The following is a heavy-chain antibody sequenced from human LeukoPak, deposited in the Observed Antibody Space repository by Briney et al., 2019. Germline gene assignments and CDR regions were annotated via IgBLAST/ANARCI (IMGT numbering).Heavy chain of an antibody. V-gene: IGHV3-23*01. CDR1: GFTFNSYS. Sequence: GGSLRLSCAASGFTFNSYSMNWARQAPGKGLEWVSAISGSCGSTYYADSVKGRFTISRDNSKNTLYLQMNSLRAEDTAVYYCATNGEYCSGGSCYSSYYYYYMDVWGKGTTVTVSS. CDR2: ISGSCGST. D-gene: IGHD2-15*01. CDR3: ATNGEYCSGGSCYSSYYYYYMDV. J-gene: IGHJ6*03.